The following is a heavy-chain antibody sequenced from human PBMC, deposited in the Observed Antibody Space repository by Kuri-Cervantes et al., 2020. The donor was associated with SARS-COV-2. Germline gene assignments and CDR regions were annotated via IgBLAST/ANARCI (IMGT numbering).Heavy chain of an antibody. CDR2: IYYSGST. CDR1: GGSISSYY. Sequence: LETLSLTCTVSGGSISSYYWSWIRQPPGKGLEWIGYIYYSGSTNYNPSLKSRVTISVDTSKNQFSLKLSSVTAADTAVYYCARVGGNWELPFDYWGQGTLVTVSS. J-gene: IGHJ4*02. D-gene: IGHD3-10*01. CDR3: ARVGGNWELPFDY. V-gene: IGHV4-59*01.